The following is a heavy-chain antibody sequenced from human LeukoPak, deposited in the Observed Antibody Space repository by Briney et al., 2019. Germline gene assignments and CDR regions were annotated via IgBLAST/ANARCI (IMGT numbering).Heavy chain of an antibody. J-gene: IGHJ2*01. D-gene: IGHD6-6*01. Sequence: KPSETLSLTCAVSGGSINRYYWSWIRQPPGKGLEWIGYIYYSGSTYYNPSLKSRVTISVDTSKNQFSLKLSSVTAADTAVYYCAREPYSSSPSVEYFDLWGRGTLVTVPS. CDR3: AREPYSSSPSVEYFDL. CDR1: GGSINRYY. CDR2: IYYSGST. V-gene: IGHV4-30-4*08.